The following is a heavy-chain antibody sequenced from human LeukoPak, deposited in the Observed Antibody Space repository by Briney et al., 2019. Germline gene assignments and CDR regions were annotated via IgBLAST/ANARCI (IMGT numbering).Heavy chain of an antibody. CDR1: GFTFSNYA. Sequence: PGGSLRLSCAASGFTFSNYAMSWVRQAPGKGLGWVSTISGNGVSTWYADSVKGRFTISRDNSKNTLYLQMNSLRAEDTAVYYCAKDSSSAWFDPWGQGTLVTVSS. CDR2: ISGNGVST. J-gene: IGHJ5*02. CDR3: AKDSSSAWFDP. V-gene: IGHV3-23*01.